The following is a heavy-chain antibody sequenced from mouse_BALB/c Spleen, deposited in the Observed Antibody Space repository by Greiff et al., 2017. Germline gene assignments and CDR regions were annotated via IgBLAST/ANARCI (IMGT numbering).Heavy chain of an antibody. Sequence: EVQLQQSGAELVKPGASVKLSCTASGFTFNGTYMHWVKQRPEQGLEWIGRIDPANGNTKYDPKFQGKATITADTSSNTAYLQLSSLTAEDTAVYYCAFYYDSDGFAYWGQGTPVTVSA. D-gene: IGHD2-4*01. J-gene: IGHJ3*01. CDR3: AFYYDSDGFAY. V-gene: IGHV14-3*02. CDR2: IDPANGNT. CDR1: GFTFNGTY.